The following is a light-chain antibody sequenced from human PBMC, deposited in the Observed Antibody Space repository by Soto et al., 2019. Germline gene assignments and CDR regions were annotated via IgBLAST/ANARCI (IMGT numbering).Light chain of an antibody. CDR2: GVS. J-gene: IGKJ1*01. CDR3: QQYYSYPSWT. CDR1: QSVSSSY. V-gene: IGKV3-20*01. Sequence: EIVLTQSPGTLSLSPGERATLSCRASQSVSSSYLAWYQQKPGQAPRLLIYGVSSRATGIPDRFSGSGSGTDFTLTISCLQSEDFATYYCQQYYSYPSWTFGQGTKVEIK.